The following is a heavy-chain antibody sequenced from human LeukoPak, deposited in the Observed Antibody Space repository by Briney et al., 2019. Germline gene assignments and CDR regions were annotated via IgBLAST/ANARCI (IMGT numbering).Heavy chain of an antibody. CDR2: IYHSGST. CDR1: GYSISSGYY. Sequence: ASETLSLTCAVSGYSISSGYYWGWIRQPPGKGLEWIGSIYHSGSTYYNPSLKSRVTISVDTSKNQFSLKLSSVTAADTAVYYCARHLPYGDYHDYWGQGTLVTVSS. J-gene: IGHJ4*02. D-gene: IGHD4-17*01. V-gene: IGHV4-38-2*01. CDR3: ARHLPYGDYHDY.